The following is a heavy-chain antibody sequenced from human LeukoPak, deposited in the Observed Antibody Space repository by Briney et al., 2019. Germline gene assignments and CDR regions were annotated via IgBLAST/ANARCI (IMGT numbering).Heavy chain of an antibody. CDR2: ISSSSSYI. CDR3: ARASPGYYFDY. J-gene: IGHJ4*02. Sequence: GGSLRLSCAASGFTFSSYSMNWVRQAPGKGLEWVSSISSSSSYIYYADSVKGRFTISRDNAKNSLYLQMNSLRAEDTAVYYCARASPGYYFDYWGQGTLVTVSS. CDR1: GFTFSSYS. V-gene: IGHV3-21*01.